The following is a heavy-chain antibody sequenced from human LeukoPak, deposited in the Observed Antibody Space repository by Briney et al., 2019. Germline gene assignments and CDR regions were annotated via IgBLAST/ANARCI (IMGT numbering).Heavy chain of an antibody. V-gene: IGHV3-23*01. CDR2: ITDDAYST. CDR1: GFTFSNYA. CDR3: AKDSATYPSGTYDY. J-gene: IGHJ4*02. Sequence: PGGSSRLSCAASGFTFSNYAMSWVRQAPGKGLDWFSAITDDAYSTYYADSVKGRFTISRDNSKNTLYLEMSSLRGEDTAVYYCAKDSATYPSGTYDYWGQGSLVTVSS. D-gene: IGHD3-10*01.